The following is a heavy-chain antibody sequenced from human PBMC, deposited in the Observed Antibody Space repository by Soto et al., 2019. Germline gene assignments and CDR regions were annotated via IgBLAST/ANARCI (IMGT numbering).Heavy chain of an antibody. V-gene: IGHV4-31*03. Sequence: SETLSLTCTVSGGSISSGGYYWIWIRQHPGKGLEWIGYIYYSGSTYYNPSLKSRVTISVDTSKNQFSLKLSSVTAADTAVYYCARDGSNYDYMDVWGKGTTVTVSS. CDR3: ARDGSNYDYMDV. J-gene: IGHJ6*03. CDR1: GGSISSGGYY. CDR2: IYYSGST.